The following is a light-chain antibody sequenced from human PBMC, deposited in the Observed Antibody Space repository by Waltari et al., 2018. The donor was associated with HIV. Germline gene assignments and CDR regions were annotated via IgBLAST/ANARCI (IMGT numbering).Light chain of an antibody. CDR3: CSYAGSGDV. CDR1: SSDIRSFNL. J-gene: IGLJ1*01. V-gene: IGLV2-23*02. CDR2: EVS. Sequence: QSALNKPASVSGSPEQSITTSCTGTSSDIRSFNLLSWYQQHPGNAPNLMIYEVSKRPSGVSNRFSGSKSGNTASLTISGLQAEDEADYYCCSYAGSGDVFGTGTKVTVL.